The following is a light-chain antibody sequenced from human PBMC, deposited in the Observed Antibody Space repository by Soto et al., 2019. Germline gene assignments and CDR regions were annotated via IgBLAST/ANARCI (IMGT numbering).Light chain of an antibody. CDR1: QSISSK. Sequence: EIVMTQSPATLSVSPGGGATLSCRASQSISSKLAWYQQKPGQAPRLLIYAASTRATGVPARFSGSGSGTEFTLTISSLQSEDLAVYYCQHYNDWRWTFGQGTKVEIK. V-gene: IGKV3-15*01. CDR3: QHYNDWRWT. J-gene: IGKJ1*01. CDR2: AAS.